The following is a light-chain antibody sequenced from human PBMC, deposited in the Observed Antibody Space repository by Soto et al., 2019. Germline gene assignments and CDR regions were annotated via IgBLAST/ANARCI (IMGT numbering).Light chain of an antibody. J-gene: IGKJ5*01. Sequence: EIVLTQSPATLSLSPGERATLSCRASQSVTDNYLAWYQQKPGQAPRLVISGASSRTSGIPDRFSASGSGTDFTLTISSLEPEDFAVYYCQQRSNWPPITFGQGTRLEIK. CDR1: QSVTDNY. CDR3: QQRSNWPPIT. V-gene: IGKV3D-20*02. CDR2: GAS.